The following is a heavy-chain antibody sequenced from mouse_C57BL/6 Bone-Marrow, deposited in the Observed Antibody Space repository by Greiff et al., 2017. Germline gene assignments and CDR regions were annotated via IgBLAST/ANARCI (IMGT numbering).Heavy chain of an antibody. V-gene: IGHV1-26*01. CDR1: GYTFTDYY. J-gene: IGHJ2*01. CDR3: ARWSWVQYYFDY. CDR2: INPNNGGT. Sequence: VQLQQPGPELVKPGASVKISCKASGYTFTDYYMNWVKQSHGKSLEWIGDINPNNGGTSSNQKFKGKATLTVDKPSSTAYMELRILTSEYSAVYYCARWSWVQYYFDYWGQGTTLTVSS.